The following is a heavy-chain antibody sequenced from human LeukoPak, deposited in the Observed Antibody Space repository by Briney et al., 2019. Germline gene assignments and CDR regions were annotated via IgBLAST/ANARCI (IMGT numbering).Heavy chain of an antibody. V-gene: IGHV3-23*01. CDR2: TSGSGGST. CDR3: AKDLITMVRGVTWFDP. D-gene: IGHD3-10*01. CDR1: GFTFSSYA. Sequence: GGSLRLSCAASGFTFSSYAMTWVRQAPGKGLEWVSATSGSGGSTYYADSVKGRFTISRDNSKNTLYLQMSSLRAEDTAVYYCAKDLITMVRGVTWFDPWGQGTLVTVSS. J-gene: IGHJ5*02.